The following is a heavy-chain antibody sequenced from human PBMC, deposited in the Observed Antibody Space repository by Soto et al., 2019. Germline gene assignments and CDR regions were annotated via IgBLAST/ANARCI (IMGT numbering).Heavy chain of an antibody. CDR2: ISDDGNNK. J-gene: IGHJ5*02. CDR3: AKPMVRGMTWFDP. D-gene: IGHD3-10*01. CDR1: GFTFSRYT. V-gene: IGHV3-30-3*02. Sequence: HPGGSLRLSCAASGFTFSRYTMHWVRQAPGKGLEWMAFISDDGNNKYYADSVKGQFTISRDNSKNTLYLQMNSLRTEDTAVYYCAKPMVRGMTWFDPWGQGTLVTVSS.